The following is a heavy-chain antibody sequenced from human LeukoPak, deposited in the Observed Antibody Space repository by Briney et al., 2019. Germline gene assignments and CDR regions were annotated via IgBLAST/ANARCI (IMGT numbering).Heavy chain of an antibody. CDR1: GFTFSTYG. V-gene: IGHV3-30*02. CDR3: AKARGWFFDY. CDR2: IQYDGSSK. J-gene: IGHJ4*02. Sequence: PGGSLRLSCAASGFTFSTYGIHWVRQAPGKGLEWVAFIQYDGSSKYYADSVKGRFTISRDNSRNTLYLQMNGLRAEDTAVYYCAKARGWFFDYWGQGTLVTVSS. D-gene: IGHD6-19*01.